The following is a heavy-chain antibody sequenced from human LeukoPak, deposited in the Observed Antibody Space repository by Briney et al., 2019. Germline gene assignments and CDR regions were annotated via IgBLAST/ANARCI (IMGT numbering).Heavy chain of an antibody. V-gene: IGHV3-30*18. Sequence: PGRSLRLSCAASGFTFSSYGMHWVRQAPGKGLEWVAVISYDGSNKYYADSVKGRFTISRDNSKNTLYLQMNSLRAEDTAVYYCAKDREIVGVKYAFDIWGQGTMVTVSS. CDR2: ISYDGSNK. J-gene: IGHJ3*02. CDR1: GFTFSSYG. CDR3: AKDREIVGVKYAFDI. D-gene: IGHD1-26*01.